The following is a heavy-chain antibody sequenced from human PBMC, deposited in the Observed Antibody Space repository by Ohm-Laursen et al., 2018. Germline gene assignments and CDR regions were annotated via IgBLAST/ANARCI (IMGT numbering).Heavy chain of an antibody. CDR1: GFTFSKYA. CDR2: ISGSGGST. CDR3: ARDEEYRDFYYYGMDV. J-gene: IGHJ6*02. D-gene: IGHD5-18*01. V-gene: IGHV3-23*01. Sequence: GSLRLSCTASGFTFSKYAMSWVRQAPGKGLEWVSAISGSGGSTYYADSVKGRFTISRDNSKNTLYLQMHGLRVEDTAVYYCARDEEYRDFYYYGMDVWGQGTTVIVSS.